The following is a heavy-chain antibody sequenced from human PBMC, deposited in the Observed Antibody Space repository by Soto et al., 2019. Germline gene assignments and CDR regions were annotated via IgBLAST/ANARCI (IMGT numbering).Heavy chain of an antibody. V-gene: IGHV1-46*01. CDR1: GYTFTSYY. D-gene: IGHD3-3*01. J-gene: IGHJ4*02. Sequence: GASVKVSCKASGYTFTSYYMHWVRQAPGQGLEWMGIINPSGGSTSYAQKFQGRVTMTRDTSTSTVYMELSSLRSEDTAVYYCVSDAGTDFWSGYIDYWGQGTLVTVSS. CDR2: INPSGGST. CDR3: VSDAGTDFWSGYIDY.